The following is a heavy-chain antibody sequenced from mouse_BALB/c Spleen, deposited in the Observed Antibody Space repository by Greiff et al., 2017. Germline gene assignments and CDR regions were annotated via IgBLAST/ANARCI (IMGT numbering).Heavy chain of an antibody. J-gene: IGHJ4*01. CDR3: VRIYYGYDYAMDY. Sequence: EVQLVESGGGLVQPKGSLKLSCAASGFTFNTYAMNWVRQAPGKGLEWVARIRSKSNNYATYYADSVKDRFTISRDDSQSMLYLQMNNLKTEDTAMYYCVRIYYGYDYAMDYWGQGTSVTVSS. D-gene: IGHD1-2*01. CDR2: IRSKSNNYAT. CDR1: GFTFNTYA. V-gene: IGHV10-1*02.